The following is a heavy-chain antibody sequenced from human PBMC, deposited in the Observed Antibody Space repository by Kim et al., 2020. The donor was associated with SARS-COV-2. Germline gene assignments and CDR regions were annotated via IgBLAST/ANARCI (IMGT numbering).Heavy chain of an antibody. D-gene: IGHD5-18*01. J-gene: IGHJ3*02. CDR3: AREQDTAMVRGAFDI. Sequence: DYVKGGFTISRDNSKHTLYLQMNSLRAEDTAVYYCAREQDTAMVRGAFDIWGQGTMVTVSS. V-gene: IGHV3-30*07.